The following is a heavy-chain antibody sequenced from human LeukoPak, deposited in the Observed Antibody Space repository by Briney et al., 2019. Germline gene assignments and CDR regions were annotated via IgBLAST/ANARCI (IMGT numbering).Heavy chain of an antibody. Sequence: GGSLRLSCAASGFAFSTYWMDWVRQALGEGLEWVGNINQDGSVKHYVDSVRGRFTISRDNARNSVYLQMNALRVEDTAVYYCTRDFVFWGQGTLVTASS. D-gene: IGHD3-3*01. J-gene: IGHJ4*02. CDR2: INQDGSVK. CDR1: GFAFSTYW. CDR3: TRDFVF. V-gene: IGHV3-7*01.